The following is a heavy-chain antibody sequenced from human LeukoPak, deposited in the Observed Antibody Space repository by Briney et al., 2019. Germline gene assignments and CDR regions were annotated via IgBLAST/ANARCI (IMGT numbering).Heavy chain of an antibody. Sequence: GGSLRLSCAASGFTFSSYWMSWGRQAPGKGVEWVANIKQDGSEKYYVDSVKGRFTISRDNAKNSLYLQMNSLRAEDTAVYYCARDRDTIFGVVRYNWFDPWGQGTLVTVSS. CDR1: GFTFSSYW. CDR3: ARDRDTIFGVVRYNWFDP. J-gene: IGHJ5*02. V-gene: IGHV3-7*01. CDR2: IKQDGSEK. D-gene: IGHD3-3*01.